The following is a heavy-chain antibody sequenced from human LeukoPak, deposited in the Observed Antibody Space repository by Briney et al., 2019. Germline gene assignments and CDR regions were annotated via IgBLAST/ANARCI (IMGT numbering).Heavy chain of an antibody. Sequence: QAGGSLRLSCAASGFTFSSYAVHWVRQAPGKGLEWVAVISYDGSNKYYADSVKGRFTISRDNSKNTLYLQMNSLRAEDTAVYYCAKDLEGIAAPTGPFDYWGQGTLVTVSS. V-gene: IGHV3-30-3*01. CDR2: ISYDGSNK. J-gene: IGHJ4*02. CDR1: GFTFSSYA. D-gene: IGHD6-13*01. CDR3: AKDLEGIAAPTGPFDY.